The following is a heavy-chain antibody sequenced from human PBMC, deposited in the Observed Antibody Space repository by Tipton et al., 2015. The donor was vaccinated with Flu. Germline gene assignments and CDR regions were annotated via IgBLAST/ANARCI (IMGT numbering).Heavy chain of an antibody. CDR1: GGSISSGGYY. Sequence: LRLSCTVSGGSISSGGYYWSWIRQPAGKGLEWIGRIYTSGSTNYNPSLKSRVTMSVDTSKNQFSLKLSSVTAADTAVYYCASRLNGDVDYWGQGTLVTVSS. CDR2: IYTSGST. J-gene: IGHJ4*02. CDR3: ASRLNGDVDY. D-gene: IGHD4-17*01. V-gene: IGHV4-61*02.